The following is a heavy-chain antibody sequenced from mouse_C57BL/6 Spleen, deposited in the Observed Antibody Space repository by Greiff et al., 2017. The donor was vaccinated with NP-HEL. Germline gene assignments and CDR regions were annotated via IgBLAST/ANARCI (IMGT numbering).Heavy chain of an antibody. Sequence: EVMLVESEGGLVQPGSSMKLSCTASGFTFSDYYMAWVRQVPEKGLEWVANINYDGSSTYYLDSLKSRFIISRDNAKNILYLQMSSLKSEDTATYYCARTLITTVVATGYFDYWGQGTTLTVSS. D-gene: IGHD1-1*01. CDR1: GFTFSDYY. CDR2: INYDGSST. J-gene: IGHJ2*01. CDR3: ARTLITTVVATGYFDY. V-gene: IGHV5-16*01.